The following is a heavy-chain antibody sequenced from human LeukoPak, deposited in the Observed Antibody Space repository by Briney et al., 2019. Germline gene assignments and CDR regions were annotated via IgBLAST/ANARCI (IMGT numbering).Heavy chain of an antibody. CDR3: ARELVVITSSWFDP. Sequence: SQTLSLTCTVSGGSISSGSYYWSWIRQPAGKGLEWIGRIYTSGSTNYNPSPKSRVTISVDTSKNQFSLKLSSVPAADTAVYYCARELVVITSSWFDPWGQGTLVTVSS. CDR1: GGSISSGSYY. J-gene: IGHJ5*02. D-gene: IGHD3-22*01. V-gene: IGHV4-61*02. CDR2: IYTSGST.